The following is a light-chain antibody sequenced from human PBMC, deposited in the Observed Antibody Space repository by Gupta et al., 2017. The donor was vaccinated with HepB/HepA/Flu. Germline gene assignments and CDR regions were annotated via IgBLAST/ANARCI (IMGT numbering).Light chain of an antibody. CDR3: QQSYSTPLT. CDR1: QTMSNL. CDR2: AAS. J-gene: IGKJ4*01. Sequence: IQLTQSPSSLSASVGDRGTITCRASQTMSNLLPWYQQKPGKAPKLLIYAASSLQSGVPSRFRGSGSGTDFTLTINSLQPEDFATYYCQQSYSTPLTFGGGTRVEIK. V-gene: IGKV1-39*01.